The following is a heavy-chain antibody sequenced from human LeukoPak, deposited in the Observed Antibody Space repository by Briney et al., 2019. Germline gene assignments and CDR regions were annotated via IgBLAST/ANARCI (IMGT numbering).Heavy chain of an antibody. V-gene: IGHV3-23*01. CDR3: ARDPRGPIGFDSSGRDSFDY. D-gene: IGHD3-22*01. J-gene: IGHJ4*02. Sequence: GGSLRLSCAASGFTFNNYALSWVRQAPGKGLEWVSGISGSGGSTYYADSVKGRFTISRDNSKNTLYLQMNTLRSEDTAVYYCARDPRGPIGFDSSGRDSFDYWGQGTLVTVSS. CDR2: ISGSGGST. CDR1: GFTFNNYA.